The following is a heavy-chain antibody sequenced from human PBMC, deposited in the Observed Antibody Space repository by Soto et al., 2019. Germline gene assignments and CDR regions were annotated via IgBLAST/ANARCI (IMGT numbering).Heavy chain of an antibody. Sequence: QGQLVESGGGVVQPRRSLRLSCAVSGFTFSRSGMHWVRQGPGKGLEWVAVISNDGSERYYAESVKGRFTISRDNSKNTLYLQMNSLSAEDTAVYYCAKDRGSYGNLHWYLDLWGRGTLVSVSS. J-gene: IGHJ2*01. D-gene: IGHD3-10*01. V-gene: IGHV3-30*18. CDR3: AKDRGSYGNLHWYLDL. CDR2: ISNDGSER. CDR1: GFTFSRSG.